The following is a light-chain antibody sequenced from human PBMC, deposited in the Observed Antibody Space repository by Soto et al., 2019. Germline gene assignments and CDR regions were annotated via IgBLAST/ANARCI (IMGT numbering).Light chain of an antibody. CDR2: EGS. CDR3: CSYAVSSTFV. J-gene: IGLJ1*01. Sequence: QSALTQPASVSGSPGQSITISCTGTSSDVGNYNLVSWYQHHPGKAPKLMIYEGSKRPSGVSNRFSGSKSGNTASLTISGLQAEDEADYYCCSYAVSSTFVFGTGTKLTVL. CDR1: SSDVGNYNL. V-gene: IGLV2-23*01.